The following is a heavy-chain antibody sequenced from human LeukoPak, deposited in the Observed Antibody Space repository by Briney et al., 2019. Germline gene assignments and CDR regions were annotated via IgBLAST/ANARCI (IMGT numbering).Heavy chain of an antibody. V-gene: IGHV4-38-2*02. CDR3: ARGIGGDYGY. D-gene: IGHD4-17*01. J-gene: IGHJ4*02. CDR2: IYHSGST. CDR1: GYSISSGYF. Sequence: PSETLSLTCTVSGYSISSGYFWGWIRQPPGKGLEWIGSIYHSGSTSYNPSLKSRLTISVDTSKNQFSLKLSSVTAADTAVYYCARGIGGDYGYWGQGTLVTVSS.